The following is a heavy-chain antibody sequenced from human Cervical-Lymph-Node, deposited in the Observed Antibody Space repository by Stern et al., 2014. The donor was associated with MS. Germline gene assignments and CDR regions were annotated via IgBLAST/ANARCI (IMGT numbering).Heavy chain of an antibody. J-gene: IGHJ4*02. CDR1: GYKFLNYW. CDR3: ARQFGATSSRLEI. Sequence: EVQLAESGPELKQPGESLQISCQASGYKFLNYWVAWVRQVPGKRLEWMGIIFPDDSDTVYSPSSEGQVTFSVDKSITTVYLRWKSLKASDTAVYYCARQFGATSSRLEIWGQGTQVTVTS. D-gene: IGHD3-16*01. V-gene: IGHV5-51*01. CDR2: IFPDDSDT.